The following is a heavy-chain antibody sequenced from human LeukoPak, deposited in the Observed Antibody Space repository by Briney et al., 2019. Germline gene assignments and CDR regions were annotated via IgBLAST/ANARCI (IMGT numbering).Heavy chain of an antibody. CDR1: GYTFTSYD. CDR2: MNPNSGNT. D-gene: IGHD6-13*01. CDR3: ARADPKAAAGFDY. V-gene: IGHV1-8*01. Sequence: ASVKVSCKASGYTFTSYDINWVRQATGQGLEWMGWMNPNSGNTGYAQKFQGRVTITADESTSTAYMELSSLRSEDTAVYYCARADPKAAAGFDYWGQGTLVTVSS. J-gene: IGHJ4*02.